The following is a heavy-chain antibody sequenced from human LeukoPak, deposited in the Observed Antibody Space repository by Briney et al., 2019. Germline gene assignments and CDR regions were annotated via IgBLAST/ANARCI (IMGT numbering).Heavy chain of an antibody. D-gene: IGHD5-18*01. CDR2: INPNRGGT. Sequence: ASVKVSCKASGYTFTGYYMHWVRQAPGQGLEWMGWINPNRGGTNYAQKFQGRVTMTRDTSISTAYMELSRLRSDDTAVYYCARDGTAMAHFDYWGQGTLVTVSS. J-gene: IGHJ4*02. CDR1: GYTFTGYY. V-gene: IGHV1-2*02. CDR3: ARDGTAMAHFDY.